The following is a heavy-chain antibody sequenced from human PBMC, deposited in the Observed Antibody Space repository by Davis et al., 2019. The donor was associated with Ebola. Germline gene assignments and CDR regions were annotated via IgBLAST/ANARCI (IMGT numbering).Heavy chain of an antibody. CDR1: GGSISSGNW. D-gene: IGHD3-22*01. J-gene: IGHJ4*02. CDR2: IYHSGST. V-gene: IGHV4-4*02. CDR3: ASLSIYDSSGIDY. Sequence: SETLSLTCAVSGGSISSGNWWSLFRQPPGKGLEWIGEIYHSGSTNYNPSLKSRVTITVDTSKNQFSLKLSSVTAADTAVYYCASLSIYDSSGIDYWGQGTLVTVSS.